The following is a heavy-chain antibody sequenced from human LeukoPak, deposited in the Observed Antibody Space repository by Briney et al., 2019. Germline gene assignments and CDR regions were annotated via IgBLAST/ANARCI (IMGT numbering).Heavy chain of an antibody. Sequence: GGSLRLSCAASGFTFSSYEMNWVRQAPGKGLEWVSYISSSGSTIYYADSVKGRFTISRDNAKNSLYLQMNSLRAEDMAVYYCASTSYGSGYYYYGMDVWGQGTTVTVSS. J-gene: IGHJ6*02. D-gene: IGHD5-18*01. CDR1: GFTFSSYE. CDR3: ASTSYGSGYYYYGMDV. CDR2: ISSSGSTI. V-gene: IGHV3-48*03.